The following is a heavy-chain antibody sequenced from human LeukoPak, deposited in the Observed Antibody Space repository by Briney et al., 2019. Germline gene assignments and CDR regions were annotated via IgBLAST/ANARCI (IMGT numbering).Heavy chain of an antibody. CDR3: AHSLQWLRQYYFDY. Sequence: KESGPTLVKPTQTLTLTCTFSGFSLSTRGVGVGWIRQPPGKALEWLALIYWDDDKRYSPSLKSRLTITKDTSNNQVVLTMTNMDPVDTATYYCAHSLQWLRQYYFDYWGQGTLVTVSS. D-gene: IGHD5-12*01. J-gene: IGHJ4*02. V-gene: IGHV2-5*02. CDR1: GFSLSTRGVG. CDR2: IYWDDDK.